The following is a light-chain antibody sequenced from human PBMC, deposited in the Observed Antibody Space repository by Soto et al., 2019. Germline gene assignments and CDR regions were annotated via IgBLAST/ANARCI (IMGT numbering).Light chain of an antibody. CDR1: QSVSSSY. Sequence: EIVLTQSPGTLSLSPGERATLSCRASQSVSSSYLAWYQQKPGQAPRILIYGASSRATGIPDRFSGSGSGTEFNITISRLEPEDFAVYYCQQYGSSPPSLTFGGGTKVEIK. CDR3: QQYGSSPPSLT. CDR2: GAS. J-gene: IGKJ4*01. V-gene: IGKV3-20*01.